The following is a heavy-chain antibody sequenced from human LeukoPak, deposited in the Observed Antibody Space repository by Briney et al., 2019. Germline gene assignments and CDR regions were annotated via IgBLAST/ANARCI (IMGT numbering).Heavy chain of an antibody. J-gene: IGHJ4*02. D-gene: IGHD2-2*01. CDR2: IGISSNKI. Sequence: PGGSLRLSCAASGFTLRSYTMNWVRQAPGKGLEWVSSIGISSNKIYYADSVKGRFFISRDNAKNSVYLQMNSLRVEDTAVYYCTRDHITSWQIDFWGQGTMVTVSS. CDR1: GFTLRSYT. CDR3: TRDHITSWQIDF. V-gene: IGHV3-21*04.